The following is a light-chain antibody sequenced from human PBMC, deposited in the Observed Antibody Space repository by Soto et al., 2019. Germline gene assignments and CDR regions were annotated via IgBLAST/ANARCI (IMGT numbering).Light chain of an antibody. CDR2: STN. CDR1: SGSVSTNYY. Sequence: QTVVTQEPSFSVSPGGTVTLTCGLSSGSVSTNYYPSWYQQTPGQAPRTLIYSTNTRSSGVPDRFSGSILGNKAARTITGAQADDESDYYCVLYMGSGIWVFGGGTKLTVL. V-gene: IGLV8-61*01. J-gene: IGLJ3*02. CDR3: VLYMGSGIWV.